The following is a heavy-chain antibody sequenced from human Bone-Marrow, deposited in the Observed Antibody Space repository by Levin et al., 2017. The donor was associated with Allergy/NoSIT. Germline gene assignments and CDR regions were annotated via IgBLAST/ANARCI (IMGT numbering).Heavy chain of an antibody. Sequence: SETLSLTCTVSGGSISSYYWSWIRQPPGKGLEWIGYIYYSGSTNYNPSLKSRVTISVDTSKNQFSLKLSSVTAADTAVYYCARNYDSSGYYSHSQDMNWFDPWGQGTLVTVSS. CDR1: GGSISSYY. CDR2: IYYSGST. V-gene: IGHV4-59*01. J-gene: IGHJ5*02. D-gene: IGHD3-22*01. CDR3: ARNYDSSGYYSHSQDMNWFDP.